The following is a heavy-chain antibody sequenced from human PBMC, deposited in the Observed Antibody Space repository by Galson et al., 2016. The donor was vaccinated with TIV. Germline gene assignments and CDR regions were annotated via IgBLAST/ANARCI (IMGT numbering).Heavy chain of an antibody. D-gene: IGHD4-17*01. CDR3: AREGSTVTMQHYFGLDV. J-gene: IGHJ6*02. V-gene: IGHV4-38-2*02. CDR2: IYYTGTT. CDR1: GYSISSGYY. Sequence: LSLTYTVSGYSISSGYYWGWIRQSPGKGLEWMGSIYYTGTTYTNPSLKSRLTLSVDTSNNQVSLRLSSVTAADTAVYCCAREGSTVTMQHYFGLDVWGQGATLIVSS.